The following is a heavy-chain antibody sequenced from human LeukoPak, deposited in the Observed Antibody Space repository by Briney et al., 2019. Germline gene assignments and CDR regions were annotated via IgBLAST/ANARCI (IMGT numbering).Heavy chain of an antibody. J-gene: IGHJ5*02. CDR1: GVTSSTYW. V-gene: IGHV3-74*01. D-gene: IGHD2-15*01. CDR3: AGGSYYSPGGDR. Sequence: GGSLRLSCAASGVTSSTYWMYWVRQAPGNGRVWVSRMNSDGSSISYADSVRGRFHDSRDNAKNTLYLQMNSLRAEDTAVYYCAGGSYYSPGGDRWGQGNLVTVSS. CDR2: MNSDGSSI.